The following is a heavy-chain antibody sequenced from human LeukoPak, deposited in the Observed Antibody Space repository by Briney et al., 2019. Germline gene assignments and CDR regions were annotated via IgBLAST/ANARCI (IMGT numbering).Heavy chain of an antibody. CDR1: GFTFSDYY. V-gene: IGHV3-11*04. CDR3: AKAQTPGGLTAGWYYYMDV. Sequence: PGGSLRLSCAASGFTFSDYYMSWIRQAPGKGLEWVSYISSSGSTIYYADSVKGRFTISRDNAKNSLYLQMNSLRAEDTAVYYCAKAQTPGGLTAGWYYYMDVWGKGTTVTISS. D-gene: IGHD3-16*01. J-gene: IGHJ6*03. CDR2: ISSSGSTI.